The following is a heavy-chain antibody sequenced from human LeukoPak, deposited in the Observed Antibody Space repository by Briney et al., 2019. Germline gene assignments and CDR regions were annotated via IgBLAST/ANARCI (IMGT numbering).Heavy chain of an antibody. J-gene: IGHJ6*02. Sequence: ASVKVSCKVSGYTLTELSMHWVRQAPGKGLEWTGGFDPEDGETIYAQKFQGRVTVTEDTSTDTAYMELSSLRSEDTAVYYCATFRHHYDILTGYPYYYGMDVWGQGTTVTVSS. CDR1: GYTLTELS. CDR3: ATFRHHYDILTGYPYYYGMDV. CDR2: FDPEDGET. D-gene: IGHD3-9*01. V-gene: IGHV1-24*01.